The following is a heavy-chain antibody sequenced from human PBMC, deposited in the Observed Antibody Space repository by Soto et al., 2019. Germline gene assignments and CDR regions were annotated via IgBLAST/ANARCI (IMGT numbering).Heavy chain of an antibody. CDR2: ISSSGSTI. CDR3: ARDHPNYDFWSGYYTFDY. CDR1: GFTLSDYY. Sequence: PGGSLRLSCAASGFTLSDYYMSWIRQAPGKGLEWVSYISSSGSTIYYADSVKGRFTISRDNAKNSLYLQMNSLRAEDTAVYYCARDHPNYDFWSGYYTFDYWGQGTLVTVSS. D-gene: IGHD3-3*01. V-gene: IGHV3-11*01. J-gene: IGHJ4*02.